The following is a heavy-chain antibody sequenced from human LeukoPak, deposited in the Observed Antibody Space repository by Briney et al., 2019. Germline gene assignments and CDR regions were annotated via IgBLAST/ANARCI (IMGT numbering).Heavy chain of an antibody. D-gene: IGHD6-19*01. CDR3: ARDRGVAVAGPPGY. CDR2: IFHSGST. CDR1: GYSISSGYY. Sequence: SETLSLTCAVSGYSISSGYYWGWIRQPPGKGLEWVGSIFHSGSTYYNPSLKSRVTISVDTSKNQFSLKLSSVTAADTAVYYCARDRGVAVAGPPGYWGQGTLATVSS. V-gene: IGHV4-38-2*02. J-gene: IGHJ4*02.